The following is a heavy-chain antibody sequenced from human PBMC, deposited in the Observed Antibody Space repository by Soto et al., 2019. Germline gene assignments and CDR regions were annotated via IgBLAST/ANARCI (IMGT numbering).Heavy chain of an antibody. V-gene: IGHV4-59*01. CDR1: GGSISSYY. CDR2: IFYTGNT. Sequence: SETLSLTCTVSGGSISSYYWGWIRQPPGKGLEWIGYIFYTGNTDYNPSLKSRVTISVDTSKNEFSLKLTSVTTADTAVYYCARVDSGCNDYWGQGTLVTVSS. J-gene: IGHJ4*02. CDR3: ARVDSGCNDY. D-gene: IGHD6-19*01.